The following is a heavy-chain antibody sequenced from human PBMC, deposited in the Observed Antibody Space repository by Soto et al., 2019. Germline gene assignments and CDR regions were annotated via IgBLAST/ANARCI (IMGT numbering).Heavy chain of an antibody. D-gene: IGHD2-2*01. CDR2: TYYRSKWNY. J-gene: IGHJ6*02. Sequence: PSQTLSLTCAMSGDSVSSNTAAWDWIRQSPSRGLEWLGRTYYRSKWNYDYALSVKSRIIVNPDTSKNQFSLQLNSVTPEDTAIYYCVRQHSTSVDYYGLDVWGQGTTVTVSS. CDR3: VRQHSTSVDYYGLDV. CDR1: GDSVSSNTAA. V-gene: IGHV6-1*01.